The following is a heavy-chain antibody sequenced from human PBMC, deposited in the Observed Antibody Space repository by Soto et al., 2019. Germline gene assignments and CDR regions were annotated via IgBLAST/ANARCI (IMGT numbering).Heavy chain of an antibody. V-gene: IGHV1-18*01. Sequence: QVQLVQSGGEVKKPGASVKVSCQASGYTFSNYAISWLRQAPGQGPEWMGWISAYSGKTDYAPKFQDRLALTTYTSTSTAYMELRSLRSDDTAVYYCTKDEPRWLHGPFDYWGQGTLVTVSS. CDR1: GYTFSNYA. CDR2: ISAYSGKT. CDR3: TKDEPRWLHGPFDY. J-gene: IGHJ4*02. D-gene: IGHD5-18*01.